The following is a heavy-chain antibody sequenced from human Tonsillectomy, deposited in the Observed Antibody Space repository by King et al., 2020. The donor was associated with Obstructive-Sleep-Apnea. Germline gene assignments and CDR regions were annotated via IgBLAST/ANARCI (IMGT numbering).Heavy chain of an antibody. CDR3: ARDHSVGIIAAGTPIGY. J-gene: IGHJ4*02. V-gene: IGHV1-18*01. CDR1: GYNFTSYG. CDR2: ISAYNDNT. Sequence: QLVQSGAEVKKPGASVKVSCKASGYNFTSYGISWVRQAPGQGLEWFGWISAYNDNTNYAQKLQGRVTMTTDTSTSTVYMELRSLISDDTAVYYCARDHSVGIIAAGTPIGYWGQGTPVTVSS. D-gene: IGHD6-13*01.